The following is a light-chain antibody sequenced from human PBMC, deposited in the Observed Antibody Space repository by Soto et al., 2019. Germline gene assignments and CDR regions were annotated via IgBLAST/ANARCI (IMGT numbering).Light chain of an antibody. CDR3: QQYHRYST. CDR1: QNIRSR. V-gene: IGKV1-5*01. J-gene: IGKJ1*01. CDR2: DAS. Sequence: DFQMTQSPSTLSASVGDRVTITFRASQNIRSRLAWFQQKPGKAPKLLIYDASSLESGVPQRFSGSGSGTEFTLTISSLQTDDFSTYYCQQYHRYSTFGQGTKVDIK.